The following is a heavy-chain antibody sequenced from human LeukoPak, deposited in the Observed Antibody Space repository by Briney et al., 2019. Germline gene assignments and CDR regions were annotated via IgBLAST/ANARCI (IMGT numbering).Heavy chain of an antibody. Sequence: GASVKVSCKVSGYTLTELSMHWVRQAPGKGLEWMGGFDPEDGETIYARKFQGRVTMTEDTSTDTAYMELSSLRSEDTAVYYCATAGRQPTYYYYGMDVWGQGPTVTVSS. CDR1: GYTLTELS. CDR2: FDPEDGET. CDR3: ATAGRQPTYYYYGMDV. J-gene: IGHJ6*02. D-gene: IGHD1-1*01. V-gene: IGHV1-24*01.